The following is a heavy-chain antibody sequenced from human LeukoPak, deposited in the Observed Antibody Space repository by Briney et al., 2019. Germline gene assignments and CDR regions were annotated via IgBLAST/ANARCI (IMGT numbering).Heavy chain of an antibody. CDR3: AKDSSNSFGSSYHMDC. V-gene: IGHV1-2*02. CDR2: INPNSGGT. CDR1: GYTVTGHY. Sequence: ASVKVSCKASGYTVTGHYLHWVRQAPGQGLEWMGWINPNSGGTKYTQKFQGRVTMTRDTSINTAYMELSSLTSDDTAFYYCAKDSSNSFGSSYHMDCWGQGTLVTVSS. J-gene: IGHJ4*02. D-gene: IGHD2/OR15-2a*01.